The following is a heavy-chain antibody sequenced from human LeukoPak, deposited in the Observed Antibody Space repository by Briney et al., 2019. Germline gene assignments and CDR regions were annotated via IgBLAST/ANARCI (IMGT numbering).Heavy chain of an antibody. Sequence: ASVKVSCKASGYPFTSYAIHWVRQAPGQRLDWMGWINNNTGNPTYAQGFTGRFVFSLDTSVSTAYLQISSLKAEDTAVYYCAREFPYYYGSGSYYPIDYWGQGTLVTVSS. CDR3: AREFPYYYGSGSYYPIDY. CDR2: INNNTGNP. D-gene: IGHD3-10*01. V-gene: IGHV7-4-1*02. J-gene: IGHJ4*02. CDR1: GYPFTSYA.